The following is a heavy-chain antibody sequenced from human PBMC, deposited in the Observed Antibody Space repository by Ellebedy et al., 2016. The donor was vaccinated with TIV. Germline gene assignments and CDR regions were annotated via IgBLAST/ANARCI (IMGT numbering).Heavy chain of an antibody. D-gene: IGHD3-10*01. J-gene: IGHJ3*02. CDR1: GFTFSGYG. CDR2: IQFDGINQ. CDR3: AKDSTGELDSRDAFDI. V-gene: IGHV3-30*02. Sequence: GESLKISCAASGFTFSGYGMHWVRQAPGKGLEWVAFIQFDGINQYYADSVRGRFTSSRDNSKNTLYLQMNSLRAEDTAVYYCAKDSTGELDSRDAFDIWGQGTMVTVSS.